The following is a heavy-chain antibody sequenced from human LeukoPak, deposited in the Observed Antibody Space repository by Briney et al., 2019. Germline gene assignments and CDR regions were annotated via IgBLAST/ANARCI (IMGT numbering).Heavy chain of an antibody. CDR3: ARDTPLDVVLRYFGIYYYYYMDV. CDR2: ISAYNGNT. Sequence: ASVKVSCKASGYTFTSYDINWVRQATGQGLEWMGWISAYNGNTNYAQKLQGRVTMTTDTSTSTAYMELRSLRSDDTAVYYCARDTPLDVVLRYFGIYYYYYMDVWGKGTTVTVSS. J-gene: IGHJ6*03. V-gene: IGHV1-18*01. D-gene: IGHD3-9*01. CDR1: GYTFTSYD.